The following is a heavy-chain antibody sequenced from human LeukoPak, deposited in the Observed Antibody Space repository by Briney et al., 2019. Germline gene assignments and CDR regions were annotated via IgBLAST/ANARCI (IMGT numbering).Heavy chain of an antibody. CDR1: GFTFDDYA. V-gene: IGHV3-9*01. J-gene: IGHJ4*02. CDR2: ISWNSGSI. Sequence: GGSLRLSCAASGFTFDDYAMHWVRQAPGKGLEWVSGISWNSGSIGYADSVKGRFTISRDNAKNSLYLQMNRLRAEDTALYYCAKGFDYYDSSGYDYWGQGTLVTVSS. D-gene: IGHD3-22*01. CDR3: AKGFDYYDSSGYDY.